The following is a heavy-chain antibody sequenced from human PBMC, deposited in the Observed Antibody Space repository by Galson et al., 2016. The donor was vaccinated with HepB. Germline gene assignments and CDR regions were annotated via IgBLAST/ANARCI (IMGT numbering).Heavy chain of an antibody. D-gene: IGHD3-22*01. J-gene: IGHJ6*02. CDR2: INPNSGGT. CDR3: ARDGNDSSGYYYRYYYYGMDV. CDR1: GYTFTGYY. V-gene: IGHV1-2*04. Sequence: SVKVSCKASGYTFTGYYMHWVRQAPGQGLEWMGWINPNSGGTNYAQKFQGWVTMTRDTSISTAYMERSRLRSDDTAVYYCARDGNDSSGYYYRYYYYGMDVWGQGTTVTVSS.